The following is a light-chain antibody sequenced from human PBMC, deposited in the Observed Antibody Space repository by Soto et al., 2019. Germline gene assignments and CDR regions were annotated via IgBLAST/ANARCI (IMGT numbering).Light chain of an antibody. Sequence: QSALTQPASVSGSPGQSITISCTGTSIDVGGYNYVSWYQQHPGKAPKLMIYDVSNRPSGVSNRFSGSKSGNTSSLTISGLPAEDEADYYCSSYTSSSIWVFGGGTKLTVL. J-gene: IGLJ3*02. CDR1: SIDVGGYNY. CDR3: SSYTSSSIWV. CDR2: DVS. V-gene: IGLV2-14*01.